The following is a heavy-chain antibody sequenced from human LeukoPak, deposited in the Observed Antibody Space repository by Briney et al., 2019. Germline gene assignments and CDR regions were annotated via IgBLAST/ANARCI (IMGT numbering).Heavy chain of an antibody. V-gene: IGHV4-4*07. D-gene: IGHD1-26*01. CDR2: IYTSGST. J-gene: IGHJ6*03. CDR1: GGSISSYY. CDR3: AGDAYSGSNYYYYYYMDV. Sequence: PSETLSLTCTASGGSISSYYWSWIRQPAGKGLGWIGRIYTSGSTNYNPSLKSRVTMSVDTSKNQFSLKLSSVTAADTAVYYCAGDAYSGSNYYYYYYMDVWGKGTTVTVSS.